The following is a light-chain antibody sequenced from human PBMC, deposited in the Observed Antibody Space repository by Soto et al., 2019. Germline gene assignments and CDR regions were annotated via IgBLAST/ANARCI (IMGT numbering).Light chain of an antibody. CDR3: QQLNSFPIP. J-gene: IGKJ3*01. CDR1: QNIDNY. V-gene: IGKV3-11*01. CDR2: DAS. Sequence: EVVLTQSPATLSLSPGERATLSCRASQNIDNYVAWYQQKFGQAPRLLIYDASNRATGIPARFSGRGSGTDFTLTISSLQPEDFATYYCQQLNSFPIPFGPGTKVDIK.